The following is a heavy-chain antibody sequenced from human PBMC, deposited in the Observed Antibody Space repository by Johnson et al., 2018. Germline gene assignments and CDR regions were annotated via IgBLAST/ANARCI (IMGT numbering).Heavy chain of an antibody. CDR3: AADREEPTGTDQH. CDR1: GFTFTSSA. J-gene: IGHJ1*01. CDR2: IVVGSGNT. D-gene: IGHD1-14*01. Sequence: QLVESGPEVKKPGTSVKVSCKASGFTFTSSAVQWVRQARGQRLEWIGWIVVGSGNTNYAQKFQERVTITRDMSTRTAHMELSSLRSEDTAVYYCAADREEPTGTDQHWGQGTLVTVSS. V-gene: IGHV1-58*01.